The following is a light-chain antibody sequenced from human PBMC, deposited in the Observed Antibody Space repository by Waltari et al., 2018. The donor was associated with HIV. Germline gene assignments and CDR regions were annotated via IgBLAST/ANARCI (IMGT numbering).Light chain of an antibody. CDR2: END. Sequence: QSVLTQPPSLSAAPGQRVTISCSGSSSNIETNYVSWYQQLPGTAPKLLIYENDKRPSGIPDRFSGSQSGTSATLGITGLQTGDEADYYCGTWDTSLSVGVFGGGTKLTVL. CDR1: SSNIETNY. V-gene: IGLV1-51*02. J-gene: IGLJ3*02. CDR3: GTWDTSLSVGV.